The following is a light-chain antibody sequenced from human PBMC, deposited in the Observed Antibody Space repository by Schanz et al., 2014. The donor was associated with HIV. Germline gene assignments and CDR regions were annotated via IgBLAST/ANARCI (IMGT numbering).Light chain of an antibody. CDR2: RNN. V-gene: IGLV1-47*01. J-gene: IGLJ2*01. CDR3: AAWDDSLSGHVV. Sequence: QSVLTQPPSASGTPGQRVTISCSGSNSNIGGNYVYWYQQLPGTAPQLLIYRNNQRPSGVPDRFSGSKSGTSASLAISGLRYEDEDDYYCAAWDDSLSGHVVFGGGTKLTVL. CDR1: NSNIGGNY.